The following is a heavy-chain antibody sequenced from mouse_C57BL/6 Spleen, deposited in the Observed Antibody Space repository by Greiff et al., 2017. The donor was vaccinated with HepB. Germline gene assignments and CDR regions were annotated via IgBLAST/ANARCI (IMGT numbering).Heavy chain of an antibody. J-gene: IGHJ4*01. Sequence: QVQLQQSGPELVKPGASVKISCKASGYAFSSSWMNWVKQRPGKGLEWIGRIYPGDGDTNYNGKFKGKATLTADKSSSTAYMQLSSLTSEDSAVYFCAIQPHYEYDLYAMDYWGQGTSVTVSS. CDR1: GYAFSSSW. D-gene: IGHD2-4*01. CDR3: AIQPHYEYDLYAMDY. V-gene: IGHV1-82*01. CDR2: IYPGDGDT.